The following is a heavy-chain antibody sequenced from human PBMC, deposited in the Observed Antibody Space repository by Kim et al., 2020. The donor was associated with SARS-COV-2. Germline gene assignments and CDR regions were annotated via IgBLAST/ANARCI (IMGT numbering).Heavy chain of an antibody. CDR2: ISAYNGNT. CDR1: GYTFTSYG. V-gene: IGHV1-18*04. CDR3: ARDYSGSYYVFPYYYYGMDV. J-gene: IGHJ6*02. D-gene: IGHD1-26*01. Sequence: ASVKVSCKASGYTFTSYGISWVRQAPGQGLEWMGWISAYNGNTNYAQKLQGRVTMTTDTSTSTAYMELRSLRSDDTAVYYCARDYSGSYYVFPYYYYGMDVWGQGTTVTVSS.